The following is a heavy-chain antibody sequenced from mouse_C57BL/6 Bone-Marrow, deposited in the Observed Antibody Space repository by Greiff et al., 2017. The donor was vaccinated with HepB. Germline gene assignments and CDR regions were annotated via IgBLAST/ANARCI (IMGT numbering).Heavy chain of an antibody. Sequence: EVKLMESGPGLVKPSQSLSLTCSVTGYSITSGYYWNWIRQFPGNKLEWMGYISYDGSNNYNPSLKNRISITRDTSKNQFFLKLNSVTTEDTATYYCASIYYDNWGTGTTVTVSS. J-gene: IGHJ1*03. V-gene: IGHV3-6*01. CDR1: GYSITSGYY. D-gene: IGHD2-4*01. CDR3: ASIYYDN. CDR2: ISYDGSN.